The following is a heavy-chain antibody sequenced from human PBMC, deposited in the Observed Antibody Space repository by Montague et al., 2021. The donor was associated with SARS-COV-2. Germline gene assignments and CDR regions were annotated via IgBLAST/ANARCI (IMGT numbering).Heavy chain of an antibody. J-gene: IGHJ6*02. Sequence: SETLSLTCTVSGASMTGYHWSWIRQPAGNALEWIGRISSNGDTNYNPSLKSRLTMSVDTSERQFSLKMTSVTAADTAIYYCARGSVYYYHPVDYWGQGTTVTVSS. CDR3: ARGSVYYYHPVDY. CDR2: ISSNGDT. CDR1: GASMTGYH. D-gene: IGHD2/OR15-2a*01. V-gene: IGHV4-4*07.